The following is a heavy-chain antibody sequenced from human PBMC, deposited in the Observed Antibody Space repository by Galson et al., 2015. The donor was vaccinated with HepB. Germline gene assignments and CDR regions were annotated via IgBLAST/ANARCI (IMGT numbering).Heavy chain of an antibody. D-gene: IGHD6-19*01. V-gene: IGHV1-3*01. Sequence: SVKVSCKAPGYTFTSYAMHWVRQAPGQRLEWMGWINAGNGNTKYSQKLQGRVTMTTDTSTSTAYMELRSLRSDGTAVYYCAREDGASKGWRAFDIWGQGTMVTVSS. J-gene: IGHJ3*02. CDR2: INAGNGNT. CDR3: AREDGASKGWRAFDI. CDR1: GYTFTSYA.